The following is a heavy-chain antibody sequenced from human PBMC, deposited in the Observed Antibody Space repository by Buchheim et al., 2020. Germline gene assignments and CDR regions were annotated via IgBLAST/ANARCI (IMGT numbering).Heavy chain of an antibody. J-gene: IGHJ4*02. CDR3: ARARIVGATDFFY. CDR2: ISYDGSHK. V-gene: IGHV3-30*04. Sequence: QVQLVESGGGVVQPGRSLRLSCAASGFTFSSYAMHWVRQAPGKGLEWVAVISYDGSHKYYADSVKGRFTISRDNSKNTLSLQMNSLRAEDTAVYYCARARIVGATDFFYWGQGTL. D-gene: IGHD1-26*01. CDR1: GFTFSSYA.